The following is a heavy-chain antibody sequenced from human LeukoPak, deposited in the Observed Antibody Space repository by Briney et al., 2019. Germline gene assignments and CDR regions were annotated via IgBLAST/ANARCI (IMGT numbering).Heavy chain of an antibody. D-gene: IGHD5-24*01. Sequence: ASVKVSCKVSGYTLTELSMHWVRQAPGQGLEWMGGFDPEDGETIYAQKFPGRVTMTEDTSTDTAYMELSSLRSEDTAVYYCATTPPRWLRQLGFDYWGQGTLVTVSS. CDR3: ATTPPRWLRQLGFDY. V-gene: IGHV1-24*01. J-gene: IGHJ4*02. CDR2: FDPEDGET. CDR1: GYTLTELS.